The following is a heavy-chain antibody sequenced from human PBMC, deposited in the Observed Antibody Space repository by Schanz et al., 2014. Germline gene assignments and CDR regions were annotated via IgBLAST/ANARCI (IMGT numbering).Heavy chain of an antibody. CDR1: RSSFSSYT. CDR2: FIPILDVG. D-gene: IGHD2-2*01. J-gene: IGHJ3*02. V-gene: IGHV1-69*02. CDR3: ARGTMPGTFDI. Sequence: QVQLVQSGAEVKKPGSSVKVSCKASRSSFSSYTISWVRQARGQGLEWVGRFIPILDVGNYAQQFQGRVTFTADKSTSTAYMELSSLRYEDTALYYCARGTMPGTFDIWGQGTMVTVSS.